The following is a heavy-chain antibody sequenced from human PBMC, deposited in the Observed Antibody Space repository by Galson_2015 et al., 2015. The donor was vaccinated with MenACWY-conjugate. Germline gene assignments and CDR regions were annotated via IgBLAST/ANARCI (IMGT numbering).Heavy chain of an antibody. CDR1: GFTFSNYA. V-gene: IGHV3-23*01. Sequence: SLRLSCAVSGFTFSNYAMSWVRQAPGKGLEWVSSISASGDSTNYADSVKGRFTISRDNSRNTLYLQMNSLRAEDTAVYYCAKDPRDWGWIYFDYWGQGTLVIVSS. J-gene: IGHJ4*02. D-gene: IGHD7-27*01. CDR2: ISASGDST. CDR3: AKDPRDWGWIYFDY.